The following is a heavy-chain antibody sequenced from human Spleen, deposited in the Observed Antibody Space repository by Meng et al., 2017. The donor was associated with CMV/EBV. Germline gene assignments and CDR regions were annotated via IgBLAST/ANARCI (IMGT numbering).Heavy chain of an antibody. Sequence: QVQVVESGGGVVQPGRSLRLSCAASGFTLSSSAIHWVRQAPGKGLEWVAIISSDGSNRYYADSVKGRFTISRDSSKNTLYLQMNSLRAEDTAVYYCARLALSDYWGQGTLVTVSS. J-gene: IGHJ4*02. CDR2: ISSDGSNR. V-gene: IGHV3-30-3*01. CDR3: ARLALSDY. CDR1: GFTLSSSA.